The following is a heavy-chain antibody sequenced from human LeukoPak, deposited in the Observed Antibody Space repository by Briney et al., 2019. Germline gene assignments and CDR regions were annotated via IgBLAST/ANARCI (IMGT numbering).Heavy chain of an antibody. Sequence: GGSLRLSRAASGFTVSRNYMSWVRQAPGKGLEWVCLIYSGGGTHYADSVKGRFTISRDSSKNTLYLQMNSLRAEDTAVYYCASLDFWSGYFDSWGQGTLVTVSS. CDR2: IYSGGGT. J-gene: IGHJ4*02. CDR1: GFTVSRNY. D-gene: IGHD3-3*01. CDR3: ASLDFWSGYFDS. V-gene: IGHV3-66*01.